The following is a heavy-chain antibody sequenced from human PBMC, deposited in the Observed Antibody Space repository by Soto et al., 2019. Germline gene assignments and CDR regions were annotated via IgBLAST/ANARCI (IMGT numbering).Heavy chain of an antibody. CDR3: ARDSGWLGTMDV. V-gene: IGHV3-53*01. CDR2: IYSGGST. Sequence: EVQLVESGGGLIQPGGSLRLSCAASGFTVSGNYMSWVRQAPGKGLEWVSLIYSGGSTNYADSVKGRFTISRDNSKNTLYLQMSSLRAEDTAVYCCARDSGWLGTMDVWGQGTTVTVSS. D-gene: IGHD6-19*01. CDR1: GFTVSGNY. J-gene: IGHJ6*02.